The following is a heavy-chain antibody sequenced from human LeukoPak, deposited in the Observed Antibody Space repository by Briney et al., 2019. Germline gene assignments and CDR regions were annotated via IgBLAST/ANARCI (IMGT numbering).Heavy chain of an antibody. D-gene: IGHD6-19*01. V-gene: IGHV3-48*03. J-gene: IGHJ4*02. CDR3: ARALNSGWYYFDY. CDR2: ISSRGTTI. CDR1: GFTFSSYE. Sequence: GGSLRLSCAASGFTFSSYEMNWVRQAPGKGGEWGSYISSRGTTIYYADSVKGRFTISRDNAKNSLYLQMNGLRAEDTAVYYCARALNSGWYYFDYWGQGTLVTVSS.